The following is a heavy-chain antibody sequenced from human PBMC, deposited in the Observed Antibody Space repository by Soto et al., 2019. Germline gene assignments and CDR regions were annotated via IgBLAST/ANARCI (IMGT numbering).Heavy chain of an antibody. D-gene: IGHD3-16*01. CDR3: ARGGGGAALADFDY. CDR2: INSDGSST. V-gene: IGHV3-74*01. Sequence: XXSLRLSFAASGFTFSSYWMHWVLQAPGKGLVWVSRINSDGSSTSYADSVKGRFTISRDNAKNTLYLQMGNLRDEDMAVYYCARGGGGAALADFDYWGQGTLVTVSS. CDR1: GFTFSSYW. J-gene: IGHJ4*02.